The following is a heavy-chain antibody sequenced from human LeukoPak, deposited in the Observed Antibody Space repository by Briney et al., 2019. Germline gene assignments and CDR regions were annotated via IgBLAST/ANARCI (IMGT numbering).Heavy chain of an antibody. Sequence: SETLSLTCAVYGGSFSGYYWSWHRQPPGQGLEWFGEINNSGTTNSNPSLRSRVTISVDTSKNPFSLKLSSVNGADTAVYYCARGRSNIVLVVYAIRLRASFDYWGQGTLVTVSS. D-gene: IGHD2-8*02. CDR1: GGSFSGYY. V-gene: IGHV4-34*01. CDR2: INNSGTT. CDR3: ARGRSNIVLVVYAIRLRASFDY. J-gene: IGHJ4*02.